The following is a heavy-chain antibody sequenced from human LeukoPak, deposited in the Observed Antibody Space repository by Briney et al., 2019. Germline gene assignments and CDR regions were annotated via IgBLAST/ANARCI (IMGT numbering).Heavy chain of an antibody. CDR2: ISYDGSNK. V-gene: IGHV3-30*04. CDR3: ANSLGRSSGYLNDY. Sequence: PGGSLRLSCAASGFTFSSYAMHWVRQAPGKGLEWVAVISYDGSNKYYADSVKGRFTISRDNSKNTLYLQMNSLRAEDTAAYYCANSLGRSSGYLNDYWGQGTLVTVSS. J-gene: IGHJ4*02. CDR1: GFTFSSYA. D-gene: IGHD6-19*01.